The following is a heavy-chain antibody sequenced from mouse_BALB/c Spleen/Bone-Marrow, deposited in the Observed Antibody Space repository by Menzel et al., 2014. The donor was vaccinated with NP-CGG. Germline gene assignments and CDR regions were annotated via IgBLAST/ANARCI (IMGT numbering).Heavy chain of an antibody. CDR2: ISSGSSTI. D-gene: IGHD1-1*01. CDR1: GFTFSSFG. V-gene: IGHV5-17*02. J-gene: IGHJ2*01. CDR3: ARSLLLRPDY. Sequence: EVKLMESGGGLVQPGGSRKLSCAASGFTFSSFGTHWVRQAPEKGLEWVAYISSGSSTIYYADTVKGRFTISRDNPKNTLFLQMSSLRSEDTAMYYCARSLLLRPDYWGQGTTLTVSS.